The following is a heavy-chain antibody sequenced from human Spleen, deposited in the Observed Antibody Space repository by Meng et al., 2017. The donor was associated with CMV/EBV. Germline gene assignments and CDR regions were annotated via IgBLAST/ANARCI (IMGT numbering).Heavy chain of an antibody. J-gene: IGHJ4*02. D-gene: IGHD2-8*01. V-gene: IGHV4-34*01. CDR1: GGSFSGYY. CDR3: AREGMAIKALGY. Sequence: KQWGEGLLKPSETLSLTCAVYGGSFSGYYWSWIRQPPGKGLEWIGEINHSGSTNYNPSLKSRVTISVDTSKNQFSLKLSSVTAADTAVYYCAREGMAIKALGYWGQGTLVTVSS. CDR2: INHSGST.